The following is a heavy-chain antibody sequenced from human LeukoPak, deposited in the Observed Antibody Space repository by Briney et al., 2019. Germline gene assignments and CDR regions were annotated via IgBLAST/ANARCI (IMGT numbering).Heavy chain of an antibody. Sequence: GASVKVSCKASGGTFSNYAITWVRQAPGQGLEWMGGIIPIFGTANYAQKFQGRVTITADESTSTAYMELSSLRSEDTAVYYCASARYYYGSGSYRRWFDPWGQGTLVTVSS. CDR2: IIPIFGTA. J-gene: IGHJ5*02. CDR3: ASARYYYGSGSYRRWFDP. D-gene: IGHD3-10*01. V-gene: IGHV1-69*13. CDR1: GGTFSNYA.